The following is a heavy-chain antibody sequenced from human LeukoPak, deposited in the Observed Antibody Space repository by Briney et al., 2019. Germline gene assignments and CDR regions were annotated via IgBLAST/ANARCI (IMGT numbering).Heavy chain of an antibody. CDR1: GFTFSSYA. D-gene: IGHD6-19*01. CDR3: AKHGSSGWYYFDY. J-gene: IGHJ4*02. V-gene: IGHV3-23*01. Sequence: GGSLRLSCAASGFTFSSYAMSWVRQAPGKGLEWVSAISGGGGSTYYADSVKGRFTISRDNSKNTLYLQMNSLRAEDTAVYYCAKHGSSGWYYFDYWGQGTLVTVSS. CDR2: ISGGGGST.